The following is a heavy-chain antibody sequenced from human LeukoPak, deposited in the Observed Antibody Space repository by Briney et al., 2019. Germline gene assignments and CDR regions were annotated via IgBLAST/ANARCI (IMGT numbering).Heavy chain of an antibody. CDR2: INPNNGDA. V-gene: IGHV1-2*07. J-gene: IGHJ4*02. Sequence: ASVKVSCTTSGYAFSGGYDIYWVRQAPGQGLECMGWINPNNGDANYGHKFRGRVTMTRDTSISTAYMEVNVVTFDDTAVYYCATEIGGVPYWGQGTQLTVSS. CDR3: ATEIGGVPY. D-gene: IGHD2-8*01. CDR1: GYAFSGGY.